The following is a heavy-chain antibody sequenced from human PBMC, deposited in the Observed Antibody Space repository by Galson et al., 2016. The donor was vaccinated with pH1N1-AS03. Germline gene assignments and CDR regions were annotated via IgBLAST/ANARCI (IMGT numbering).Heavy chain of an antibody. CDR2: IKQDGSQK. CDR3: VRITEGSTTCT. D-gene: IGHD2-2*01. V-gene: IGHV3-7*03. J-gene: IGHJ4*02. Sequence: SLRLSCAASGFSFRDYWMSWVRQAPGKGLEWVANIKQDGSQKYYVDSVKGRFTISRDNAENSLYLQMNSLTAADTAVYYCVRITEGSTTCTWGQGVLVTVSS. CDR1: GFSFRDYW.